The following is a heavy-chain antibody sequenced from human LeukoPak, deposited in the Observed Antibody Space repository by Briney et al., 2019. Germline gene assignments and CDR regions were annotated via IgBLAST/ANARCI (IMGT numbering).Heavy chain of an antibody. V-gene: IGHV3-23*01. CDR2: ISGSGGST. CDR3: AKTLTNYGYVIDY. J-gene: IGHJ4*02. CDR1: GFTFSSYW. D-gene: IGHD3-10*01. Sequence: PGGSLRLSCAASGFTFSSYWMSRVRQAPGKGLEWVSAISGSGGSTYYADSVKGRFTISRDNSKNTLYLQMNSLRAEDTAVYYCAKTLTNYGYVIDYWGQGTLVTVSS.